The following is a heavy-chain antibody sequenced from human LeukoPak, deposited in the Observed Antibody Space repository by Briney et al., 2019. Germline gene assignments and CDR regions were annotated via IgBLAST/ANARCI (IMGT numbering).Heavy chain of an antibody. J-gene: IGHJ6*03. V-gene: IGHV4-61*02. CDR2: IYTSGST. CDR1: GGSISSGSYY. Sequence: SETLSLTCTVSGGSISSGSYYWSWIRQPAGKGLEWIGRIYTSGSTNYNPSLKSRVTISVDTSKNQFSLKLSSVTAADTAVYYCARRGATYYYDSSGYHYYYYYMDVWGKGTTVTISS. CDR3: ARRGATYYYDSSGYHYYYYYMDV. D-gene: IGHD3-22*01.